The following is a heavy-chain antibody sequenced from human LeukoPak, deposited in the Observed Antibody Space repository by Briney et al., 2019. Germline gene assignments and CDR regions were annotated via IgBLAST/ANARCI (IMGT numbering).Heavy chain of an antibody. CDR2: IIPIFGTA. V-gene: IGHV1-69*06. Sequence: SVKVSCKASGYTFTSYGISWVRQAPGQGLEWMGGIIPIFGTANYAQKFQGRVTITADKSTSTAYMELSSLRSEDTAVYYCARDRGGYSSGYYYYYMDVWGKGTTVTVSS. D-gene: IGHD5-18*01. J-gene: IGHJ6*03. CDR3: ARDRGGYSSGYYYYYMDV. CDR1: GYTFTSYG.